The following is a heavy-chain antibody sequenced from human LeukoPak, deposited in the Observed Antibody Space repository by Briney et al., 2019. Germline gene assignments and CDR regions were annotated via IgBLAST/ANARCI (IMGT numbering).Heavy chain of an antibody. CDR2: ISWNSGSI. D-gene: IGHD4-23*01. J-gene: IGHJ6*03. Sequence: GRSLRLSCASSGFTFDDYAMHGVRQARGRGREWGSGISWNSGSIGYADSVKGRFTISRDNAKNSLYLQMNSLRAEDTALYYCAKGAGGNSAYYYYTDVCGKGTTVTASS. CDR3: AKGAGGNSAYYYYTDV. CDR1: GFTFDDYA. V-gene: IGHV3-9*01.